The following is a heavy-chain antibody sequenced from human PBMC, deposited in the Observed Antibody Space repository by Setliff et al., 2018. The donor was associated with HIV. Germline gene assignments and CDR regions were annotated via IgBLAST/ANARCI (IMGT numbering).Heavy chain of an antibody. D-gene: IGHD6-19*01. CDR3: ARNPRIAVAGTDYYYYMDV. CDR1: GYTFASYG. J-gene: IGHJ6*03. Sequence: GASVKVSCKASGYTFASYGISWARQAPGQGLEWMGWISAYNGSTSYAQKFQGRVTMTRDTSTSTVYMELSSLRSEDTAVYYCARNPRIAVAGTDYYYYMDVWGKGTTVTVSS. CDR2: ISAYNGST. V-gene: IGHV1-18*01.